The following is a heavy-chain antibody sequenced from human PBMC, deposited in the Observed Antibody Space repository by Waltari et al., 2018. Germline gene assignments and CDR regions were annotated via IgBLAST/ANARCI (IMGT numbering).Heavy chain of an antibody. J-gene: IGHJ6*02. D-gene: IGHD5-18*01. CDR2: IYRSGVT. V-gene: IGHV4-61*02. CDR3: AVSPDTATSRAAFHF. CDR1: GRSISNLNFY. Sequence: QVQLQESGPGLAKASQTLSLTCDVSGRSISNLNFYWSWIRPPAGKGLEWIGRIYRSGVTDYNPSLRGRATMFLDMSKNQFSLTVDSLIAADTAVYYCAVSPDTATSRAAFHFWGPGTTVSVSS.